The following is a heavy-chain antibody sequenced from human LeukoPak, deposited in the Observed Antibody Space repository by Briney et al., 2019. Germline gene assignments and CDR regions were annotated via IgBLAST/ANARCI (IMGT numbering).Heavy chain of an antibody. J-gene: IGHJ4*02. Sequence: ASVKVSCKASGYTLTGYYMHWVRQAPGQGLEWMGWINPNSGGTNYAQKFQGRVTMTRDTSFKTAYMDLTSLKSDDTAVYYCARGWGPTGLDYWGQGTLVTVS. CDR2: INPNSGGT. CDR1: GYTLTGYY. D-gene: IGHD3-9*01. CDR3: ARGWGPTGLDY. V-gene: IGHV1-2*02.